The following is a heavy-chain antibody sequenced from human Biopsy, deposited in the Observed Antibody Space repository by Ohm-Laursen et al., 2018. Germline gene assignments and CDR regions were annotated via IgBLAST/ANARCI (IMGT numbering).Heavy chain of an antibody. J-gene: IGHJ5*02. CDR1: GGAFTNYA. D-gene: IGHD6-6*01. CDR3: ARGYSRRVSIFEASIYWFDT. CDR2: MIPSSGKT. V-gene: IGHV1-8*02. Sequence: ESSVKVSCKASGGAFTNYAINWVRRARGQGLEWMGWMIPSSGKTGYAQRFQGRVTLTMNTSISTAYMELSGLRSEDTAVYFCARGYSRRVSIFEASIYWFDTWGQGTLVTVSS.